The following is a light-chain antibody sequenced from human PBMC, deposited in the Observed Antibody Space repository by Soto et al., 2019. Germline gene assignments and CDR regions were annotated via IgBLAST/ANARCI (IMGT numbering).Light chain of an antibody. V-gene: IGKV3-20*01. CDR1: QSVYNNY. CDR3: QQYGSSVT. J-gene: IGKJ4*01. Sequence: EMVLTQSPGSLSLSPGERATLSCRASQSVYNNYIAWYQHSPGQAPRVLIYGASTRATGTPDRFSGSGSGTDFTLTITRREPEDSALYYWQQYGSSVTFGGGTKVE. CDR2: GAS.